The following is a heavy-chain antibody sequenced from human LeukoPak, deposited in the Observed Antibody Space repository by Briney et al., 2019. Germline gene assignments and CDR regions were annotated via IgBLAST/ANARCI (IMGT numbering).Heavy chain of an antibody. CDR1: GFTFSSYE. Sequence: GGSLRLSCAASGFTFSSYEMNWVRQAPGKGLEWVSYISSSGSTIYYADSVKGRFTISRDNAKNSLYLQLNSLRAEDTAVYYCAGLGIYKNGGVWGKGTTVTISS. J-gene: IGHJ6*04. CDR2: ISSSGSTI. D-gene: IGHD3-10*01. V-gene: IGHV3-48*03. CDR3: AGLGIYKNGGV.